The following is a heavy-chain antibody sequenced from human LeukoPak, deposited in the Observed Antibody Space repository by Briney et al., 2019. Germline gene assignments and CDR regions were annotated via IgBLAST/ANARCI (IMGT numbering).Heavy chain of an antibody. D-gene: IGHD1-26*01. CDR3: AKMKGHPLPKYYMDV. J-gene: IGHJ6*01. V-gene: IGHV3-7*03. CDR1: GFTFTSYW. Sequence: GGSLRLSCAASGFTFTSYWMGWVRQAPGKGLEWVANVNQDGGEKYYVDSVKGRFTISRDNSKNTLYLEMNSLRAEDTAIYYCAKMKGHPLPKYYMDVWGQGTTVTVSS. CDR2: VNQDGGEK.